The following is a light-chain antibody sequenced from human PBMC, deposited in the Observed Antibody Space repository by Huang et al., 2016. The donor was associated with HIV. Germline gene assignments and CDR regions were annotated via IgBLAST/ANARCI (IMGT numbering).Light chain of an antibody. Sequence: IQLTQSPSSLSASVGDRVTITCRASQDISSFLAWYQQKPGTAPKLLIYAASTLESGVPSRFSGSGSGTDFTLTINNLQPEDFATYYCLQLNSYPGTFGPGTNVDV. CDR2: AAS. CDR3: LQLNSYPGT. V-gene: IGKV1-9*01. CDR1: QDISSF. J-gene: IGKJ3*01.